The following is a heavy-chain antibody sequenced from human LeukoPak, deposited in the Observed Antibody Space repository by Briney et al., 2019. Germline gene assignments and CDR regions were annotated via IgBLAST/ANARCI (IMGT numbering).Heavy chain of an antibody. J-gene: IGHJ4*02. CDR1: GFTFSSYG. Sequence: PGGSLRLSCEASGFTFSSYGMHWVRQAPGKGLEWVAVISYDGSNKYYADSVKGRFTISRDNSKNTLYLQMNSLRAEDTAVYYCAKNYYELDYWGQGTLVTVSS. CDR2: ISYDGSNK. V-gene: IGHV3-30*18. D-gene: IGHD3-22*01. CDR3: AKNYYELDY.